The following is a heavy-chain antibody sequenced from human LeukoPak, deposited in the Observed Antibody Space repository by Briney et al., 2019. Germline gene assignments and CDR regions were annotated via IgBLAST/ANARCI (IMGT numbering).Heavy chain of an antibody. D-gene: IGHD6-19*01. J-gene: IGHJ5*02. CDR2: ISAYSGNT. V-gene: IGHV1-18*01. CDR3: ARDSSGWTGWFDP. Sequence: ASVKVSCKASGYTSTSYGISWVRQAPGQGLEWMGWISAYSGNTNYAQKLQGRVTMTTDTSTSTAYMELSSLRSEDTAVYYCARDSSGWTGWFDPWGQGTLVTVSS. CDR1: GYTSTSYG.